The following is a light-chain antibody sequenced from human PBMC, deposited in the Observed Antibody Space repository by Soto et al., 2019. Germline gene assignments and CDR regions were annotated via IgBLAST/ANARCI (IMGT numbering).Light chain of an antibody. CDR1: QSVSCSY. Sequence: EIVLTQSPGTLSLSPGERATLSCRASQSVSCSYLAWYQQKPGQAHRFLIYRAYSRATCIPDRFSGSGSGTDFTLTISRLEPEDFAVYYCQQYGSSLMYTFGQGTKLDIK. CDR2: RAY. V-gene: IGKV3-20*01. CDR3: QQYGSSLMYT. J-gene: IGKJ2*01.